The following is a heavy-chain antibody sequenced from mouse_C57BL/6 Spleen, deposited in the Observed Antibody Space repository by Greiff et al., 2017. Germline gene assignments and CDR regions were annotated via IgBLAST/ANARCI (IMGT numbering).Heavy chain of an antibody. D-gene: IGHD2-12*01. CDR3: TRKGYYSNDDYAMDY. CDR2: IDPETGGT. Sequence: QVQLKQSGAELVRPGASVTLSCKASGYTFTDYEMHWVKQTPVHGLEWIGAIDPETGGTAYNQKFKGKAILTADKSSSTAYMELRSLTSEHPAVYYGTRKGYYSNDDYAMDYWGQGTSVTVSS. J-gene: IGHJ4*01. V-gene: IGHV1-15*01. CDR1: GYTFTDYE.